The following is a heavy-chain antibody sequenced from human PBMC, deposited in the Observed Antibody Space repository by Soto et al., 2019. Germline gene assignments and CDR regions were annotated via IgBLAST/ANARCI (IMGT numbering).Heavy chain of an antibody. CDR1: GGSISSYY. V-gene: IGHV4-59*01. D-gene: IGHD2-2*01. J-gene: IGHJ6*03. CDR2: IYYSGST. Sequence: SETLSLTCTVSGGSISSYYWSWIRQPPGKGLEWIGYIYYSGSTNYNPSLKSRVTISVDTSKNQFSLKLSSVTAADTAVYYCARAYPLGTYCSSTSCSPYYMDVWGKGTTVTVSS. CDR3: ARAYPLGTYCSSTSCSPYYMDV.